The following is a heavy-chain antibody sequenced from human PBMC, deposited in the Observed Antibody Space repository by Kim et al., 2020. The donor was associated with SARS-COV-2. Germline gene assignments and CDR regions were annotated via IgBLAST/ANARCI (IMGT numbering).Heavy chain of an antibody. D-gene: IGHD6-19*01. Sequence: DSVKGRFTISRDNAKNSLYLKMNSLRAEDTAVYYCARDVPIAVAGSAFDIWGQGTMVTVSS. J-gene: IGHJ3*02. CDR3: ARDVPIAVAGSAFDI. V-gene: IGHV3-21*01.